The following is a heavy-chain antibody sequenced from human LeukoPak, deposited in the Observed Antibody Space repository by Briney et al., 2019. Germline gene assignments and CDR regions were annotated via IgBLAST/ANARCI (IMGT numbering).Heavy chain of an antibody. CDR2: IKSKSVGETT. CDR1: GLTFTSAW. D-gene: IGHD5-12*01. Sequence: GGSLRLSCAASGLTFTSAWLTWVRQAPGKGLEWVGRIKSKSVGETTDYAAPVKGRFTISRDDSENTLYLQMNSLKTEDTAVYYCTTHSGNDLRSWGQGTLVTVSS. CDR3: TTHSGNDLRS. J-gene: IGHJ5*02. V-gene: IGHV3-15*01.